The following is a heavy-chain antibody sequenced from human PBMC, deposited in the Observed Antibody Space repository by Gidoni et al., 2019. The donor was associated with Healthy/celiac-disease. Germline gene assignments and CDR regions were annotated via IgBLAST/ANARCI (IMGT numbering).Heavy chain of an antibody. D-gene: IGHD2-21*01. J-gene: IGHJ4*02. CDR1: GGTFSSYA. CDR2: IIPIFVTA. Sequence: QVQLVQSGAEVKKPGSSVKVSCKAAGGTFSSYASSWVRLAPGSGLEWMGGIIPIFVTANYAQKFPGRVTITADESTSTAYMELSSLRSEDTAVYYCASGGGGGDWHFDYWGQGTLVTVSS. V-gene: IGHV1-69*01. CDR3: ASGGGGGDWHFDY.